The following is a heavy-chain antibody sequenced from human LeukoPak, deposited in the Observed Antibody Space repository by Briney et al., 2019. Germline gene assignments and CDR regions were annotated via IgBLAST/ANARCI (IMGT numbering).Heavy chain of an antibody. V-gene: IGHV1-2*02. CDR2: INPNSGGT. Sequence: AASVKVSCKASGYTFTSYYMHWVRQAPGQGLEWMGWINPNSGGTNYAQKFQGRVTMTRDTSISTAYMELSRLRSDDTAVYYCARDPLYCSSTSCHDYWGQGTLVTVSS. J-gene: IGHJ4*02. D-gene: IGHD2-2*01. CDR1: GYTFTSYY. CDR3: ARDPLYCSSTSCHDY.